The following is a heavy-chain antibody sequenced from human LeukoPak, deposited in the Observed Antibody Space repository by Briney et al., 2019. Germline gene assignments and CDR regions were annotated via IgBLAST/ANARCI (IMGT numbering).Heavy chain of an antibody. D-gene: IGHD2-2*01. CDR1: GGSISSSSYY. CDR2: IYYSGST. J-gene: IGHJ4*02. V-gene: IGHV4-39*01. Sequence: TASETLSLTCTVSGGSISSSSYYWGWIRQPPGKGLEWIGSIYYSGSTYYNPSLKSRVTISVDTSKNQFSLKLSSVTAADTAVYYCAMIVVVPAAMEAFDYWGQGTLVTVSS. CDR3: AMIVVVPAAMEAFDY.